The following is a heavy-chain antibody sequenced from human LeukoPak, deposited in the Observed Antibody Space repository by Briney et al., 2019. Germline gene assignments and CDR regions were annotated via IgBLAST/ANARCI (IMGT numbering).Heavy chain of an antibody. J-gene: IGHJ6*02. CDR3: ARIVRIPVAIQGIYYYYGMDV. V-gene: IGHV1-69*01. CDR1: GGTFSSYA. Sequence: SVKVSCKASGGTFSSYAISWVRQAPGQGLEWMGGIIPIFGPANYAQKFQGRVTITADESTSTAYMELSSLRSEDTAVYYCARIVRIPVAIQGIYYYYGMDVWGQGTTVTVSS. CDR2: IIPIFGPA. D-gene: IGHD2-2*02.